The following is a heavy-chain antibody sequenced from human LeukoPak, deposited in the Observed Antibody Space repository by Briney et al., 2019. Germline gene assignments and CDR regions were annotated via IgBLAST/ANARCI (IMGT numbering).Heavy chain of an antibody. CDR3: ARDGALDRYDFWSGSDSRYFDY. Sequence: GASVKVSCKASGYTFTGYYMHRVRQAPGQGLEWMGRINPNSGGTNYAQKFQGRVTMTRDTSISTAYMELSRLRSDDTAVYYCARDGALDRYDFWSGSDSRYFDYWGQGTLVTVPS. D-gene: IGHD3-3*01. J-gene: IGHJ4*02. CDR2: INPNSGGT. V-gene: IGHV1-2*06. CDR1: GYTFTGYY.